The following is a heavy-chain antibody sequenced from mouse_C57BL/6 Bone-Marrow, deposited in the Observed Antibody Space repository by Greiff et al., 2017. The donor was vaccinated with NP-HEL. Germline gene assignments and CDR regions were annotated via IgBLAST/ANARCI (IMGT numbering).Heavy chain of an antibody. CDR1: GFTFSDAW. CDR3: TRRNYGILAWFAY. CDR2: IRNKANNHAT. J-gene: IGHJ3*01. D-gene: IGHD1-1*01. Sequence: EVQLVESGGGLVQPGGSMKLSCAASGFTFSDAWMDWVRQSPEKGLEWVAEIRNKANNHATYYAESVKGRFTISRDDSKSSVYLQMNSLRAEDTGIYYCTRRNYGILAWFAYWGQGTLVTVSA. V-gene: IGHV6-6*01.